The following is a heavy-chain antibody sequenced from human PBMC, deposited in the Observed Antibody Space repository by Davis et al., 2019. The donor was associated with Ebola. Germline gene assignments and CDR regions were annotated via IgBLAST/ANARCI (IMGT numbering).Heavy chain of an antibody. CDR1: GFTFSSYG. J-gene: IGHJ6*03. V-gene: IGHV3-30*02. CDR3: AKADRGYSYGFYYYYYYMDV. Sequence: PGGSLRLSCAASGFTFSSYGMHWVRQAPGKGLEWVAFIRYDGSNKYYADPVKGRFTISRDNSKNTLYLQMNSLRAEDTAVYYCAKADRGYSYGFYYYYYYMDVWAKGPRSPSP. D-gene: IGHD5-18*01. CDR2: IRYDGSNK.